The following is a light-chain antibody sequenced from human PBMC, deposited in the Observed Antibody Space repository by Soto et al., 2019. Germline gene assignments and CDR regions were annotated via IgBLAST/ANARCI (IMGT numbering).Light chain of an antibody. CDR1: SSNIGSNA. CDR2: SHN. CDR3: ATWDGSLNGYV. J-gene: IGLJ1*01. Sequence: QSVLTQSPSASGTPGQRVTISCSGSSSNIGSNAVNWYQHLPGTAPKLLVYSHNQRPSGVPDRFSGSQSGTSAFLAISGLQSEDEADYYCATWDGSLNGYVFGPGTKVTVL. V-gene: IGLV1-44*01.